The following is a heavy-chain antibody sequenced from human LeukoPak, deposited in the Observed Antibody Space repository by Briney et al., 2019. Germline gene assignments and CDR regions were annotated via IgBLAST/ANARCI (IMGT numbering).Heavy chain of an antibody. CDR3: ASPPLYYDSSGYYYY. Sequence: PSETLSLTCTVSGGSISSSSYYWGWIRQPPGQGLEWIGSIYYSGSTYYNPSLKSRVTISVDTSKNQFSLKLSSVTAADTAVYYCASPPLYYDSSGYYYYWGQGTLVTVSS. V-gene: IGHV4-39*01. CDR1: GGSISSSSYY. D-gene: IGHD3-22*01. J-gene: IGHJ4*02. CDR2: IYYSGST.